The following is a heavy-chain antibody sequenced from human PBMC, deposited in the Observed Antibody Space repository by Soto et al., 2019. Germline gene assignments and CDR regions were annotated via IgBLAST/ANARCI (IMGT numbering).Heavy chain of an antibody. D-gene: IGHD4-17*01. CDR2: INHSGST. J-gene: IGHJ5*02. CDR1: GGSFSGYY. CDR3: ARGPKNTVTTRGFDP. Sequence: QVQLQQWGAGLLKPSETLSLTCAVYGGSFSGYYWSWIRQPPGKGLEWIGEINHSGSTNYNPSHKRRVTISVETSKNQFSLKLSSVTAADTDVYYCARGPKNTVTTRGFDPWGQGTLVTVSS. V-gene: IGHV4-34*01.